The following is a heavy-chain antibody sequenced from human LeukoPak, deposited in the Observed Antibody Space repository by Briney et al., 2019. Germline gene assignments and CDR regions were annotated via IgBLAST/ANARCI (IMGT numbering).Heavy chain of an antibody. CDR1: GGTFSIYA. Sequence: SVKVSCKASGGTFSIYAISWVRQAPGQGLEWMGRIIPILGIANYAQKFQGRVTITADKSTSTAYMELSSLRSEDTAVYYCAREVTMVRGVGYYFDYWGQGTLVTVSS. J-gene: IGHJ4*02. V-gene: IGHV1-69*04. CDR3: AREVTMVRGVGYYFDY. CDR2: IIPILGIA. D-gene: IGHD3-10*01.